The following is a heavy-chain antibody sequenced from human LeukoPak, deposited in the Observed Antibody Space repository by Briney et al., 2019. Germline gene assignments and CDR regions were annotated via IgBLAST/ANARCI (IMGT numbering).Heavy chain of an antibody. D-gene: IGHD6-6*01. CDR2: ISGGGGST. Sequence: GGSLRLSCAASGFTFTSYSMNWVRQAPGKGLEWVSTISGGGGSTYYADSVKGRFTISRDNSKNTLYLQMNSLRAEDTALYYCVKASSSSPQYNWFDAWGQGTLVTVSS. J-gene: IGHJ5*02. CDR3: VKASSSSPQYNWFDA. V-gene: IGHV3-23*01. CDR1: GFTFTSYS.